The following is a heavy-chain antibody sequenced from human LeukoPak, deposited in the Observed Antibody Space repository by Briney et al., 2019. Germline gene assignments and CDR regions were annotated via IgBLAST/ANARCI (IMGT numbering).Heavy chain of an antibody. Sequence: GSLRLSCAASGITVSTNYMSWVRQAPGKGLEWVSIIYSGGATYYADSVKGRFTISREISKNTLWLQMNSLRAEDTAVYYCARLHYDVLTGPFDYWGQGTLVTVSS. J-gene: IGHJ4*02. CDR1: GITVSTNY. D-gene: IGHD3-9*01. V-gene: IGHV3-66*04. CDR2: IYSGGAT. CDR3: ARLHYDVLTGPFDY.